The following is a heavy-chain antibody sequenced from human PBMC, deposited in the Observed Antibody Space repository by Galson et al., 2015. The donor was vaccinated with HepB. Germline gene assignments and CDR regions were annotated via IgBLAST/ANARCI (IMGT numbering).Heavy chain of an antibody. CDR3: AKRGYSGTYEGFDY. J-gene: IGHJ4*02. CDR1: GLTFSTYA. V-gene: IGHV3-23*01. Sequence: SLRLSCAASGLTFSTYAMSWVRQAPGKGLEWVSGITDDGSNTYYADSVKGRFTISRSNSKNTLYLQMNSLRAEDTAVYYCAKRGYSGTYEGFDYWGQGTLVTVSS. CDR2: ITDDGSNT. D-gene: IGHD1-26*01.